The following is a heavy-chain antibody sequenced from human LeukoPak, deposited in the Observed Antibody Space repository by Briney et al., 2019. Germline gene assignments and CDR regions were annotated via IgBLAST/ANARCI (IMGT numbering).Heavy chain of an antibody. Sequence: GGSLRLSCVGSGFSLNEYGIHWVRQAPGKGLEWVAVVSYDGGHKYYADSVKGRFTISRDTSSDTVSLQMNSLRVEDTAVYYCARDRINMMVLGHDSGLDFWGQGTLVTVSP. CDR1: GFSLNEYG. CDR2: VSYDGGHK. J-gene: IGHJ4*02. V-gene: IGHV3-30*03. D-gene: IGHD3-22*01. CDR3: ARDRINMMVLGHDSGLDF.